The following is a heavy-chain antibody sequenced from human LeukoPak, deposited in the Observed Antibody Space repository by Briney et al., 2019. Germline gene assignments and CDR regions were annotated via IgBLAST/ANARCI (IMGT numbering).Heavy chain of an antibody. D-gene: IGHD3-16*01. CDR3: AKVRGVGRRWPPFDY. CDR1: GSTFSNYD. V-gene: IGHV3-30*02. J-gene: IGHJ4*02. Sequence: PGGSLRLSCTASGSTFSNYDIHWVRQAPGKGLEWVAFIQYDGSNKYYADSVKGRFTISRDNSKNTLYLLMNSLRAEDTAVSYWAKVRGVGRRWPPFDYWGQGTLVTVSS. CDR2: IQYDGSNK.